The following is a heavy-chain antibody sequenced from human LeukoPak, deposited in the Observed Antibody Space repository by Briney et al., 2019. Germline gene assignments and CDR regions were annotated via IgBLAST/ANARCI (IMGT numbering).Heavy chain of an antibody. CDR2: IKQDGSEK. CDR3: AKDQRLGEACDY. J-gene: IGHJ4*02. Sequence: GGSLRLSCAAPGFTFSSYWMSWVRQAPGKGLEWVANIKQDGSEKYYVDSVKGRFTISRDNAKNSLYLQMNSLRAEDTAVYYCAKDQRLGEACDYWGQGTLVTVSS. V-gene: IGHV3-7*03. D-gene: IGHD3-16*01. CDR1: GFTFSSYW.